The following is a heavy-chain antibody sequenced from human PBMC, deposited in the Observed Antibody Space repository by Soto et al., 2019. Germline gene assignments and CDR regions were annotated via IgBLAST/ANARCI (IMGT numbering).Heavy chain of an antibody. J-gene: IGHJ4*02. CDR3: ASREGGYYQIDY. Sequence: QLQLQESGPGLVKPSETLSLTCTVSGGSISSSSYYWGWIRQPPGKGLEGIGSIYYSGSTYYNPSLKSRVTISVDTSKNQFSLKLSSVTAADTAVYYCASREGGYYQIDYWGQGTLVTVSS. CDR2: IYYSGST. V-gene: IGHV4-39*01. D-gene: IGHD3-22*01. CDR1: GGSISSSSYY.